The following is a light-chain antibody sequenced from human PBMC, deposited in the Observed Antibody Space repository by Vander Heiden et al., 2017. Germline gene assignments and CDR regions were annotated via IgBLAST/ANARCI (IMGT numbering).Light chain of an antibody. CDR3: QTWGTGIRV. Sequence: QLVLTQSPSASASLGDSVTLTCTLSSGHSSYAIAWHQQQPEKGPRYLMKLNSDGSHKKGDEIPDRFSGSSSVAERSLTISSLQAEDEADYYCQTWGTGIRVFGGGTKLTVL. V-gene: IGLV4-69*01. CDR1: SGHSSYA. CDR2: LNSDGSH. J-gene: IGLJ3*02.